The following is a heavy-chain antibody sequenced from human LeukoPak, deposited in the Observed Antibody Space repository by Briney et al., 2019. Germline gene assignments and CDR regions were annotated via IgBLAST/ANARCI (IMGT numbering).Heavy chain of an antibody. Sequence: ASVKVSCKASGYTFTSYGISWVRQAPGQGLEWMGWISAYNGNTNYAQKLQGRVTMTTDTSTSTAYVELRSLRSDDTAVYYCAREDYGGNSEDYWGQGTLVTVSS. V-gene: IGHV1-18*01. CDR1: GYTFTSYG. CDR2: ISAYNGNT. D-gene: IGHD4-23*01. CDR3: AREDYGGNSEDY. J-gene: IGHJ4*02.